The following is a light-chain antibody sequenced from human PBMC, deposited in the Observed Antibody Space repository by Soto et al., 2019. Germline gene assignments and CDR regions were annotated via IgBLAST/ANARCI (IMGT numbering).Light chain of an antibody. CDR3: QQRQYWPPIT. J-gene: IGKJ5*01. CDR1: QTVRNNY. Sequence: EFVLTQSPGTLSLSPGERATLSCRASQTVRNNYLAWYQQKPGQAPRLLIYDTSNRATGVPARFSGSGSGTNFTLTISSLEPEDCAIYYCQQRQYWPPITFGQGTRLEIK. CDR2: DTS. V-gene: IGKV3-11*01.